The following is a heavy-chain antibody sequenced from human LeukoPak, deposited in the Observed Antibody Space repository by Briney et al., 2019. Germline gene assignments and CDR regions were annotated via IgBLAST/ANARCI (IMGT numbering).Heavy chain of an antibody. D-gene: IGHD3-22*01. CDR3: ARGPFYDTSSYPLDY. CDR2: IYYSGST. Sequence: NSSETLSLTCTVSGGSISSYYWSWIRQPLGKGLEWIGYIYYSGSTNYNPSLKSRVTISVDTSKNQFSMKLSSVTAADTAVYYCARGPFYDTSSYPLDYWGQGTLVTVSS. CDR1: GGSISSYY. V-gene: IGHV4-59*01. J-gene: IGHJ4*02.